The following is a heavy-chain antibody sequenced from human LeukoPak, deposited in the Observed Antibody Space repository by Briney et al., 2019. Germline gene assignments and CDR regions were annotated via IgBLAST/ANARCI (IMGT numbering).Heavy chain of an antibody. CDR1: GFTFSGSA. J-gene: IGHJ5*02. CDR2: IRSKANSYAT. V-gene: IGHV3-73*01. Sequence: GGSLKLSCAASGFTFSGSAMHWVRQASGKGLEWVGRIRSKANSYATTYAASVKGRFTISRDDSENTAYLQMNSLKTEDTAVYYCCRRGYGGNSGEDPWGQGTLVTVSS. D-gene: IGHD4-23*01. CDR3: CRRGYGGNSGEDP.